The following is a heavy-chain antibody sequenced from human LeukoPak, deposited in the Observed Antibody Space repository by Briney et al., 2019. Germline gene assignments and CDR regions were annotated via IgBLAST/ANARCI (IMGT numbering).Heavy chain of an antibody. CDR1: GGSISRGGYS. V-gene: IGHV4-30-2*01. CDR2: IYHSGST. CDR3: ARGRRHWFDP. J-gene: IGHJ5*02. Sequence: SQTLSLTCAVSGGSISRGGYSWSWIRQPPGKGLEWIGYIYHSGSTYYNPSLKSRVTISVDRSKNQFSLKLSSVTAADTAVYYCARGRRHWFDPWGQGTLVTVSS.